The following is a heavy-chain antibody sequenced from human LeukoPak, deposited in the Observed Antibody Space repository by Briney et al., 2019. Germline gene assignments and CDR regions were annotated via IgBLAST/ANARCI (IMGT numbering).Heavy chain of an antibody. CDR1: GYTLTELS. CDR2: FDPEDGET. D-gene: IGHD6-13*01. J-gene: IGHJ4*02. V-gene: IGHV1-24*01. CDR3: ATSPGYSSSWYNY. Sequence: ASVKVSCKVSGYTLTELSMHWLRQASGKGLEWMGGFDPEDGETIYAQKFQGRVTMTEDTSTDTAYMELSSLRSEDTAVYYCATSPGYSSSWYNYWGQGTLVTVSS.